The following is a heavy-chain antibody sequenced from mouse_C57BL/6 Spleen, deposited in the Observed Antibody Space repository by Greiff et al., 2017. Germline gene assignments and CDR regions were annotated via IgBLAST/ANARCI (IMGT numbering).Heavy chain of an antibody. CDR1: GYSFTSYY. V-gene: IGHV1-66*01. J-gene: IGHJ3*01. Sequence: QVQLQQSGPELVKPGASVKISCKASGYSFTSYYIHWVKQRPGQGLEWIGWISPGSGNTKYNEKFKGKATLTADTSSSTAYMQLSILTSEDTAVYYCARSRYDYDAWFAYWGQGTRVTGSA. D-gene: IGHD2-4*01. CDR2: ISPGSGNT. CDR3: ARSRYDYDAWFAY.